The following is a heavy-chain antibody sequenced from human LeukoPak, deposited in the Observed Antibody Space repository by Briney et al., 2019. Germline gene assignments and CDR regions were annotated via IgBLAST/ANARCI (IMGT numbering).Heavy chain of an antibody. CDR2: IYYSGST. V-gene: IGHV4-59*01. D-gene: IGHD3-22*01. Sequence: SETLSLTCTVSGGSISSCYWSWIRQPPGKGLEWIGYIYYSGSTNYNPSLKSRVTISVDTSKNQFSLKLSSVTAADTAVYYCARDYYDSSGYYVNDYWGQGTLVTVSS. CDR1: GGSISSCY. J-gene: IGHJ4*02. CDR3: ARDYYDSSGYYVNDY.